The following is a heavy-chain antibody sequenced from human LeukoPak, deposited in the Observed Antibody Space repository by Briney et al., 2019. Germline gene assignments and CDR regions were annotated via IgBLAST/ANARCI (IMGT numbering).Heavy chain of an antibody. CDR3: ARSGDTAMVKASFDY. D-gene: IGHD5-18*01. J-gene: IGHJ4*02. V-gene: IGHV4-30-2*01. Sequence: SETLSLTCTVSGGSISSGGYYWSWIRQPPGKGLEWIGYIYHSGSTYYNPSLKSRVTISVDRSKNQFSLKLSSVTAADTAVYYCARSGDTAMVKASFDYWGQGALVTVSS. CDR2: IYHSGST. CDR1: GGSISSGGYY.